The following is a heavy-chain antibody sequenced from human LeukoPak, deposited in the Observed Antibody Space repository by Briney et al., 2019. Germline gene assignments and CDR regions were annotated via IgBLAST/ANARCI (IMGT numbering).Heavy chain of an antibody. CDR3: ARVGLQQFGLHYFDY. CDR2: IFHSGST. Sequence: SETLSLTCTVSGGSFNSYYWSWIRQPPGKGLEWIGYIFHSGSTAYNPSLKSRVTMLVDTYTSQFSLELTYVTAADTAVYYCARVGLQQFGLHYFDYWGQGALVTVSS. D-gene: IGHD5-24*01. CDR1: GGSFNSYY. V-gene: IGHV4-59*01. J-gene: IGHJ4*02.